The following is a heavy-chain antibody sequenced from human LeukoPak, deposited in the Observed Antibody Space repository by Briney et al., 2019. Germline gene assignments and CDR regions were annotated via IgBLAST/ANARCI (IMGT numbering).Heavy chain of an antibody. Sequence: GGSLRLSCAASGFTFSSYGMHWVRQAPGKGLEWVAVMSYDGSNKYYADSVKGRFTISRDNSKNTLYLQMNSLRAEDTAVYYCAKGPYSSSWYDYWGQGTLVTVSS. J-gene: IGHJ4*02. CDR3: AKGPYSSSWYDY. D-gene: IGHD6-13*01. CDR2: MSYDGSNK. V-gene: IGHV3-30*18. CDR1: GFTFSSYG.